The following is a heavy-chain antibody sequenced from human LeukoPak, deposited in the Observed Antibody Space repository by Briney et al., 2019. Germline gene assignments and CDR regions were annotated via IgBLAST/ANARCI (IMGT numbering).Heavy chain of an antibody. CDR1: GFTFSSYA. J-gene: IGHJ4*02. Sequence: GGSLRLSCAASGFTFSSYAMHWVRQAPGKGLEWVAVISYDGSNKYYADSVKGRFTISRDNSKNTLYLQMNSLRAEDTAVYYCARALHDYAVSGYWGQGTLVTVSS. CDR3: ARALHDYAVSGY. V-gene: IGHV3-30-3*01. D-gene: IGHD4-17*01. CDR2: ISYDGSNK.